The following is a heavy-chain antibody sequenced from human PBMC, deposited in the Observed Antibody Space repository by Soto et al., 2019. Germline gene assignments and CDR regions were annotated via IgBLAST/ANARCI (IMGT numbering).Heavy chain of an antibody. Sequence: PSKTLSLTCTVSGGSISSGGYYWSWIRQHPGKGLEWIGYIYYSGSTYYNPSLKSRVTISVDTSKNQFSLKLSSVTAADTAVYYCAREPDRGAMVRGVTDYYYGMDVWGQGTTVTVSS. D-gene: IGHD3-10*01. CDR3: AREPDRGAMVRGVTDYYYGMDV. V-gene: IGHV4-31*02. CDR2: IYYSGST. J-gene: IGHJ6*02. CDR1: GGSISSGGYY.